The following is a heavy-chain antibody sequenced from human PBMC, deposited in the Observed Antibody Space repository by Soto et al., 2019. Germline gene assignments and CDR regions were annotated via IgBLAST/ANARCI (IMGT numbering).Heavy chain of an antibody. V-gene: IGHV3-74*03. D-gene: IGHD3-3*01. J-gene: IGHJ3*02. CDR2: ISFDGTAT. Sequence: EVQLVESGGGLVQPGGSLRLSCAASGFSFSSSWMHWVRQAPGTGLVWVSRISFDGTATTSADAVKGRFIISRDNAKSTIFLQMHNLRADDTAMYYCLSDRRLSGHPFDIWGQGTVVSVSS. CDR1: GFSFSSSW. CDR3: LSDRRLSGHPFDI.